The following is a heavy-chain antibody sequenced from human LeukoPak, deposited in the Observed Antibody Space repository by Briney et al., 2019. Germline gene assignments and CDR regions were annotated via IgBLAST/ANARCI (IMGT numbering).Heavy chain of an antibody. D-gene: IGHD3-16*01. J-gene: IGHJ4*02. CDR3: AKEGAVFDY. CDR1: GFTFSNYW. CDR2: INSDGINT. Sequence: GGSLRLSCAASGFTFSNYWMHWVRQAPGKGLVWVSRINSDGINTSYADSVKGRFTISRDNAKNTLNLQMNSLRAEDTAVYYCAKEGAVFDYWGQGTLVTVSS. V-gene: IGHV3-74*01.